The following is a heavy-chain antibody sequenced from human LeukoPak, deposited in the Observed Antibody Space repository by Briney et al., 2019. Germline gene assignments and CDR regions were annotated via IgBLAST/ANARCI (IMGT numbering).Heavy chain of an antibody. CDR2: IIPLLHMT. Sequence: SVKVSCKASGYTFTSYGISWVRQAPGQGLEWMGRIIPLLHMTNYAQKFQGRVTIVVDKSTSTAYMELNNLKSEDTAIYYCASGPRVDVWGQGTTVTVSS. CDR3: ASGPRVDV. V-gene: IGHV1-69*04. CDR1: GYTFTSYG. J-gene: IGHJ6*02.